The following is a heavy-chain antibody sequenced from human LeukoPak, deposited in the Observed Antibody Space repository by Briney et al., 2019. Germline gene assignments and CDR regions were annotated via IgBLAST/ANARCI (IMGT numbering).Heavy chain of an antibody. CDR3: ARLGLPDY. V-gene: IGHV3-7*03. CDR1: GFTFSSYW. D-gene: IGHD2-21*01. CDR2: INHNGNVN. Sequence: GGSLGLSCAASGFTFSSYWMNWARQAPGKGLEWVASINHNGNVNYYVDSVKGRFTISRDNAKNSLYLQMNSLRAEDTAVYYCARLGLPDYWGQGTLVTVSS. J-gene: IGHJ4*02.